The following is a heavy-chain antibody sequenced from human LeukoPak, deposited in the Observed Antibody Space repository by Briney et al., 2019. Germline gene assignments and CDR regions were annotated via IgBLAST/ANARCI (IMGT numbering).Heavy chain of an antibody. Sequence: ASVKVSCKASGYTFTSYGISWVRQAPGQGLEWMGWISAYNGNTNYAQKLQGRVTMTRDTSTSTVYMELSSLRSEDTAVYYCARGSVPAATYYFDYWGQGTLVTVSS. CDR3: ARGSVPAATYYFDY. V-gene: IGHV1-18*01. CDR2: ISAYNGNT. D-gene: IGHD2-2*01. CDR1: GYTFTSYG. J-gene: IGHJ4*02.